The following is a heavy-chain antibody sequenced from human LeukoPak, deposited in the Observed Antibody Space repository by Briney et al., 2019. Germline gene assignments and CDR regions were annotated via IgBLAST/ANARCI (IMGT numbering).Heavy chain of an antibody. J-gene: IGHJ4*02. Sequence: PSETLSLTXAVYGGSLSVYYWSWIRQPPGKGLEWIGEINHSGSTNYNPSPKSRVTISVDTSKNQFSLKLSSVTAADTAVYYCARRSYYFDYWGQGTLVTVSS. CDR2: INHSGST. V-gene: IGHV4-34*01. CDR3: ARRSYYFDY. CDR1: GGSLSVYY.